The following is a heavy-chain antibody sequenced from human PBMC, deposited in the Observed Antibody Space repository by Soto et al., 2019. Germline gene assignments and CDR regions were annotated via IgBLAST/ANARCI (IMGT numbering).Heavy chain of an antibody. D-gene: IGHD1-26*01. CDR2: ISYDGSNK. Sequence: QVQLVESGRGVVQPGRSLRLSCAASGFTFSSYGMHWVRQAPGKGLEWVAVISYDGSNKYYADSVKGRFTISRDNSKNTLYLQMNSLRAEDTAVYYCAKDYDLSGSYIVDYWGQGTLVTVSS. J-gene: IGHJ4*02. V-gene: IGHV3-30*18. CDR1: GFTFSSYG. CDR3: AKDYDLSGSYIVDY.